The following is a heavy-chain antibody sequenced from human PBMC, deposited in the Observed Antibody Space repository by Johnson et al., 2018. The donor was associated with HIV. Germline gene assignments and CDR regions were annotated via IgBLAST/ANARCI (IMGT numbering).Heavy chain of an antibody. CDR3: AKDGMGGNYWYAFDI. V-gene: IGHV3-43D*04. CDR1: GFTFDDYA. CDR2: ISWDGGST. Sequence: VQLVESGGVVVQPGGSLRLSCAASGFTFDDYAMHWVRQAPGKGLEWVSLISWDGGSTYYADSVKGRFTISRDNSKNTLYLQMNSLRAEDTAVYYCAKDGMGGNYWYAFDIWGQGTMVTVSS. D-gene: IGHD1-26*01. J-gene: IGHJ3*02.